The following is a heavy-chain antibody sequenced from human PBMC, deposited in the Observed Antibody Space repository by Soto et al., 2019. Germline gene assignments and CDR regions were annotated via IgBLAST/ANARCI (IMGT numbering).Heavy chain of an antibody. Sequence: GASVKVSCKASGGTFSSYAISWVRQAPGQGLEWMGGTIPIFGTANYAQKFQGRVTITADKSTSTAYMELSSLRSEDTAVYYCARDDFWSGYYTPYYYYGMDVWGQGTTVTVSS. CDR1: GGTFSSYA. CDR2: TIPIFGTA. CDR3: ARDDFWSGYYTPYYYYGMDV. J-gene: IGHJ6*02. V-gene: IGHV1-69*06. D-gene: IGHD3-3*01.